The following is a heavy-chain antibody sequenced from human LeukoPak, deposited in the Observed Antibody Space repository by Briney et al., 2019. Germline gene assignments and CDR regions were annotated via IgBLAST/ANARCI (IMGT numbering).Heavy chain of an antibody. Sequence: SDTLSLICGVYGGSSTDYYWSWIRQPPGKGLEWIGEINHSGSTTYNPSLKSRVTISVDTSKNQFSLNLSSVTAADTAVYYCHYSGSHGETSYFDYWGQGTLVTVSS. CDR2: INHSGST. J-gene: IGHJ4*02. CDR1: GGSSTDYY. D-gene: IGHD1-26*01. V-gene: IGHV4-34*03. CDR3: HYSGSHGETSYFDY.